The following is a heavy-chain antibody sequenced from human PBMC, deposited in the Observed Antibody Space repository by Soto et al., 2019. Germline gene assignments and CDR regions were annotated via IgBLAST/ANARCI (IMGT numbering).Heavy chain of an antibody. CDR2: ISGSGGST. V-gene: IGHV3-23*01. Sequence: PGGSLRLSCAASGFTFSSYAMSWVRQAPGKGLEWVSAISGSGGSTYYADSVKGRFTISRDNSKNTLYLQMNSLRAEDTAVYYCAKRPYSVVVAANLFDYWGQGTLVTVSS. CDR3: AKRPYSVVVAANLFDY. D-gene: IGHD2-15*01. J-gene: IGHJ4*02. CDR1: GFTFSSYA.